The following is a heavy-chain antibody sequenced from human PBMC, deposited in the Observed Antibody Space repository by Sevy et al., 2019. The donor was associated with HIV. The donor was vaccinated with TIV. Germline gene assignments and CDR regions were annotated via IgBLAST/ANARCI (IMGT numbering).Heavy chain of an antibody. CDR1: GYTFTNYG. V-gene: IGHV1-18*01. D-gene: IGHD3-22*01. Sequence: ASVKVSCKTSGYTFTNYGVTWVRQAPGQGLEWMGWISGYSGNTKYAEKLQNRVTMTTDTSTITAYMELRSLRHDDTAVYYCARDESFSLIVVDLDYWGQGTLVTVSS. CDR3: ARDESFSLIVVDLDY. J-gene: IGHJ4*02. CDR2: ISGYSGNT.